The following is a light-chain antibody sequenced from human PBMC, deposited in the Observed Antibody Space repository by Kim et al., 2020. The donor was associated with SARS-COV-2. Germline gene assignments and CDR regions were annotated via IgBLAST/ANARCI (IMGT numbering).Light chain of an antibody. V-gene: IGKV1-33*01. J-gene: IGKJ4*01. CDR1: QDVTRY. CDR3: QQSDKFPFT. Sequence: ASVGERVTITCQASQDVTRYLNWDQQKPGRAPKLLIYDASTAETGGPARFSGSGSGTDFTLTIRNLRPEDTATYYCQQSDKFPFTFGGGTKVDIK. CDR2: DAS.